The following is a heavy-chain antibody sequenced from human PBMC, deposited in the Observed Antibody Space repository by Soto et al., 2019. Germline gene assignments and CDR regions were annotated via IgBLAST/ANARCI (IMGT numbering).Heavy chain of an antibody. J-gene: IGHJ6*02. CDR2: ISYDGSNK. CDR3: AREIGYCSSTSCYRSGMDV. V-gene: IGHV3-30-3*01. Sequence: PGESLSLSCAASGFTFSSYAMHWVRQAPGKGLEWVAVISYDGSNKYYADSVKGRFTISRDNSKNTLYLQMNSLRAEDTAVYYCAREIGYCSSTSCYRSGMDVWGQGTTVTVSS. D-gene: IGHD2-2*02. CDR1: GFTFSSYA.